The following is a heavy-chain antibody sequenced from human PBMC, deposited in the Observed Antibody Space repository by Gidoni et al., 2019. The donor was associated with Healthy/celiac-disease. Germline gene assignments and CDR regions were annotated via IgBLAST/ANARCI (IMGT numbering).Heavy chain of an antibody. CDR3: ARDHRDGIVGAGGMDV. D-gene: IGHD1-26*01. CDR2: ISSSSSTI. V-gene: IGHV3-48*02. CDR1: AFTFSSYS. Sequence: VQLVESGGGWVQPGGSLRLSCAASAFTFSSYSMNWVRQAQGKGLEWVSYISSSSSTIDYADSVKGRFTISRDKAKNSLYLQMNSLRDEDTAVYYCARDHRDGIVGAGGMDVWGQGTTVTVSS. J-gene: IGHJ6*02.